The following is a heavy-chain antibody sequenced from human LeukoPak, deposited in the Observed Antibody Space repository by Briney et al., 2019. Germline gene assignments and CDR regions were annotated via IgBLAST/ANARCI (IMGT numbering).Heavy chain of an antibody. CDR1: GGTFSSYA. D-gene: IGHD4-23*01. CDR2: IIPIFGIA. CDR3: ALSPVVRDGYYVMDV. J-gene: IGHJ6*02. V-gene: IGHV1-69*04. Sequence: ASVKVSCKASGGTFSSYAISWVRQAPGQGLEWMGRIIPIFGIANYAQKFQGRVTITADKPTSTAYVELSSLRSDDPAVYYWALSPVVRDGYYVMDVWGQGTTVTVSS.